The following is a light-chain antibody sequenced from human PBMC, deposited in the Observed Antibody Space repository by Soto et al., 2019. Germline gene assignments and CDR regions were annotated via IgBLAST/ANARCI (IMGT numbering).Light chain of an antibody. J-gene: IGLJ2*01. CDR1: SSDVGAYNY. CDR2: EVT. CDR3: SSHAGTKVV. Sequence: QSALTQPPSASGSPGQSVTISCAGTSSDVGAYNYVSWYQQHPGKAPKLMIYEVTKRPSGVPDRFSGSKSGKTASLTVSGRQEEDEGDYYCSSHAGTKVVFGGGTKLTVL. V-gene: IGLV2-8*01.